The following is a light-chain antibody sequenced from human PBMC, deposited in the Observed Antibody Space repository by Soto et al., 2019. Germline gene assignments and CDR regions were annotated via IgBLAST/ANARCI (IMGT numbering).Light chain of an antibody. CDR3: SSYTSSSSYV. Sequence: QSALTQPDSVSDSPGQSITISCIGTSSDIGGFYHVSWHQQHPGKAPKLIIYDVSNRPSGVSNRFSGSKTGNTASLIISGLQAEDEADYYCSSYTSSSSYVFGSGTKVTVL. CDR2: DVS. CDR1: SSDIGGFYH. J-gene: IGLJ1*01. V-gene: IGLV2-14*03.